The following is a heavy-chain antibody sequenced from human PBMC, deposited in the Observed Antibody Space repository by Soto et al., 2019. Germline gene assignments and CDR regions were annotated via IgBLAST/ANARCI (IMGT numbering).Heavy chain of an antibody. Sequence: QVQLVQSGGEVKKPGASVKVSCKTSGYTFTTYGISWVRQAPGQGLAWVGWISAYSGKTHYAQKFQGKVTMTTGTSTNTASLELRSLRSDDTAVYYCARDPYLGDHQYWGQGTVVTVSS. J-gene: IGHJ4*02. CDR2: ISAYSGKT. CDR3: ARDPYLGDHQY. D-gene: IGHD3-16*01. CDR1: GYTFTTYG. V-gene: IGHV1-18*01.